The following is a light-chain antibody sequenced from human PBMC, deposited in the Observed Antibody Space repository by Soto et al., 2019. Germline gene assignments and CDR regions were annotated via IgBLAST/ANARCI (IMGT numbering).Light chain of an antibody. Sequence: DIQMTQSPSSLSASVGDRVTIPCRASQGISNNLAWYQQKPGKVPKLLIYAASTLQSGVPSRFSGSGSGTDFTLTISSLQPEDVATYYCQKYNSAPPWTFGQGTKVEIK. CDR3: QKYNSAPPWT. CDR1: QGISNN. CDR2: AAS. V-gene: IGKV1-27*01. J-gene: IGKJ1*01.